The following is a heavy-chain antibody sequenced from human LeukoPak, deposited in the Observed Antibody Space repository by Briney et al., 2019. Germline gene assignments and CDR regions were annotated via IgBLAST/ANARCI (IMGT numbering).Heavy chain of an antibody. Sequence: ASVKVSCKAFGYTFNDYYICWVRQAPGQGLEWMGWINCNSGGTNYAQKFQGRVSMTRDTSISTAYMELSSLRSDDTAVYYCAREDGFGGVIETVYWGQGTLVTVSS. J-gene: IGHJ4*02. CDR1: GYTFNDYY. CDR2: INCNSGGT. D-gene: IGHD3-16*02. CDR3: AREDGFGGVIETVY. V-gene: IGHV1-2*02.